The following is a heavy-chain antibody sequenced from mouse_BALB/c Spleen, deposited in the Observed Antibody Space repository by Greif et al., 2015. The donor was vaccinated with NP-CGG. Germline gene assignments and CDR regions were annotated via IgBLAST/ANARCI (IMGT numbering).Heavy chain of an antibody. D-gene: IGHD2-1*01. CDR1: GFNIKDYY. CDR3: NTGGNYGAY. Sequence: VQLQQSGAELVRSGASVKLSCTASGFNIKDYYMHWVKQRPEQGLEWIGWIDPESGDTEYAPKFQGKATMTADTSSNPAYLQLSSLTSEDTAVYYCNTGGNYGAYWGQGTLVTVSA. J-gene: IGHJ3*01. V-gene: IGHV14-4*02. CDR2: IDPESGDT.